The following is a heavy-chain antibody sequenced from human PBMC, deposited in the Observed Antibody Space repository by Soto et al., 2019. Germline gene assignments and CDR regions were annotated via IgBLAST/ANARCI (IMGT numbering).Heavy chain of an antibody. CDR1: GYTFTNYG. D-gene: IGHD3-3*01. CDR2: ISGYNGNT. CDR3: ARDLGYYAWGAVDY. V-gene: IGHV1-18*01. Sequence: GASVKVSCKASGYTFTNYGISWVRQAPGQGLEWMGWISGYNGNTNYAQQFQGRVTMTTDTSTSTAYMELRSLRSDDTAIYYCARDLGYYAWGAVDYWGQGTLVTVSS. J-gene: IGHJ4*02.